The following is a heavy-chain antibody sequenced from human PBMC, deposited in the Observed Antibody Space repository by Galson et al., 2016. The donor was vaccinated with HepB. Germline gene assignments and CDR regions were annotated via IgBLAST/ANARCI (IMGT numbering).Heavy chain of an antibody. D-gene: IGHD3-3*01. CDR1: GFSVYV. Sequence: SLRLSCAASGFSVYVMSWVRQAPGKGLEWVATFSGYDGSSFYGDSVKGRFTIARDSAKTTLFLRMNRLRVEDTAVYYCAKDLHPEIARSSSDFWRGHARRQRAGDYDMDGWGQGTTVTGS. V-gene: IGHV3-23*01. CDR3: AKDLHPEIARSSSDFWRGHARRQRAGDYDMDG. J-gene: IGHJ6*02. CDR2: FSGYDGSS.